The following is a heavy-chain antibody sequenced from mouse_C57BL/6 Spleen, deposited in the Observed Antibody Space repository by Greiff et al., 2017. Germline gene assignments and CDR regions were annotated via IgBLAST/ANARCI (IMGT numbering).Heavy chain of an antibody. Sequence: QVQLQQSGAELVRPGSSVKLSCKASGYTFTSYWMHWVKQRPIQGLEWIGNIDPSDSETHYNQKFKDKATLTVDKSSSTAYMQLSSLTSEDSAVYYCARSGSSGYYYAMDYWGQGTSVTVSS. CDR2: IDPSDSET. CDR3: ARSGSSGYYYAMDY. CDR1: GYTFTSYW. J-gene: IGHJ4*01. D-gene: IGHD3-2*02. V-gene: IGHV1-52*01.